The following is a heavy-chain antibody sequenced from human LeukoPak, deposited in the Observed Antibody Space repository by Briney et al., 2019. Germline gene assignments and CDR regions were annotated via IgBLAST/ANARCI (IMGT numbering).Heavy chain of an antibody. J-gene: IGHJ4*02. CDR3: ARDVYSSGWYDPFDY. Sequence: GGSLRLSCAASGFTFSSYAMHWVRQAPGKGLEWVAVISYDGSNKYYADSEKGRFTISRDNSKNTLYLQMNSLRAEDTAVYYCARDVYSSGWYDPFDYWGQGTLVTVSS. CDR1: GFTFSSYA. V-gene: IGHV3-30-3*01. D-gene: IGHD6-19*01. CDR2: ISYDGSNK.